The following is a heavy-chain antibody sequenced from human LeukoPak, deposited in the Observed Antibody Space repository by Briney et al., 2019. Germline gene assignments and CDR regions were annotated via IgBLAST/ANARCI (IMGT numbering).Heavy chain of an antibody. CDR3: ARTKELSTISYFDS. CDR1: GYSFTSYW. J-gene: IGHJ4*02. CDR2: IYPGDSDT. V-gene: IGHV5-51*01. Sequence: GESLKISCKGSGYSFTSYWIGWVRQMPGKGLEWMGIIYPGDSDTRYSPSFQGQVTMTRDTSISTAYMELSSLRAEDTAVYHCARTKELSTISYFDSWGQGTLVTVSS. D-gene: IGHD5-24*01.